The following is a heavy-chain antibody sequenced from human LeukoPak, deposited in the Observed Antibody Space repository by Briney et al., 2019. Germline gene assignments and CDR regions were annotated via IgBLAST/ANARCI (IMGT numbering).Heavy chain of an antibody. D-gene: IGHD2-2*01. CDR3: ARGGGSGYCSSTTCSIFDY. J-gene: IGHJ4*02. V-gene: IGHV4-4*07. CDR2: ISDSGRT. CDR1: AGSITGYY. Sequence: SETLSLTCTVSAGSITGYYWTWIRQPAGKGLEWIGRISDSGRTYYNPSLESRVTISLDTSNNQFSLKVTSVTAADTAVYYCARGGGSGYCSSTTCSIFDYWGQGMLVTVSS.